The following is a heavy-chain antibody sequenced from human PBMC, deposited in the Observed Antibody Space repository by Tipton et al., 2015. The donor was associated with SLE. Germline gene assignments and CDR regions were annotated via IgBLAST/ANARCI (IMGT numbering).Heavy chain of an antibody. CDR3: ARHSQGHIVVGDFDS. V-gene: IGHV3-11*04. J-gene: IGHJ4*02. Sequence: GSLRLSCAASGFTFSDDYMSWIRQAPGKGLEWVSYISSSGTTIYYADSVKGRFTISRDNAKNSLYLQMNSLRAEDTAVYYCARHSQGHIVVGDFDSWGQGTLVTVSS. CDR1: GFTFSDDY. D-gene: IGHD2-2*01. CDR2: ISSSGTTI.